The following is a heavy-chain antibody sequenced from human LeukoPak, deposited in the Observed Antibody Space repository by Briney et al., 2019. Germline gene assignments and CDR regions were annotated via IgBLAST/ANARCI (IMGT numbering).Heavy chain of an antibody. CDR3: ARHTGPDGGQYYYDSSGYYNAIMD. V-gene: IGHV5-51*01. CDR2: IYPGDSDT. Sequence: GESLKISCKGSGYSFTSYWIGWVRQMPGKGLEWMGIIYPGDSDTRYSTSFHGQAIISVDRSISTAYLQWSTLKASDTAMYYCARHTGPDGGQYYYDSSGYYNAIMDWGQGTLVTVSS. CDR1: GYSFTSYW. J-gene: IGHJ4*02. D-gene: IGHD3-22*01.